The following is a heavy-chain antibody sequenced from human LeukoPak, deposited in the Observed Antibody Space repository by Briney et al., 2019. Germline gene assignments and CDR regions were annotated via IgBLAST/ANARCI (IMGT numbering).Heavy chain of an antibody. V-gene: IGHV3-74*01. Sequence: PGASLSLSRPAAGSTFGSYWMHWVRQPPGSWLGWVSRIKYDESITNYAHSVKGRFTTSRDNRTNTLYLQTTSLRTDEPCVNYCATYRGYPADYWGQGTLVTVSS. CDR3: ATYRGYPADY. D-gene: IGHD5-18*01. CDR2: IKYDESIT. J-gene: IGHJ4*02. CDR1: GSTFGSYW.